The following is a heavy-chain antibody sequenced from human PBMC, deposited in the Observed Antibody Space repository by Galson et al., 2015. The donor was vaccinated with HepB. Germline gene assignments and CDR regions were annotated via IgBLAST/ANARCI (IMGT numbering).Heavy chain of an antibody. CDR1: GYTFTKYA. J-gene: IGHJ4*02. V-gene: IGHV1-3*01. Sequence: SVKVSCKASGYTFTKYAMHWVRQAPGQRLEWMGWINAGTGITKYSQNFQGRVTITTGTSASTAYMELSSLRSEDTAVYYCARDLGDYDYIWGTYRTLFDYWGQGTLVTVSS. CDR3: ARDLGDYDYIWGTYRTLFDY. CDR2: INAGTGIT. D-gene: IGHD3-16*02.